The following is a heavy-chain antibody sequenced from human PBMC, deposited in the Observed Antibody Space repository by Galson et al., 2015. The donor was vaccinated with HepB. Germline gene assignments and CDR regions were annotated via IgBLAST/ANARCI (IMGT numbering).Heavy chain of an antibody. CDR1: GFTFGDYA. CDR3: TRALLWFGELFPNY. CDR2: IRSKAYGGTT. D-gene: IGHD3-10*01. V-gene: IGHV3-49*04. Sequence: LRLSCAASGFTFGDYAMSWVRQAPGKGLEWVGFIRSKAYGGTTEYAASVKGRFTISRDDSKSIAYLQMNSLKTEDTAVYYCTRALLWFGELFPNYWGQGTLVTVSS. J-gene: IGHJ4*02.